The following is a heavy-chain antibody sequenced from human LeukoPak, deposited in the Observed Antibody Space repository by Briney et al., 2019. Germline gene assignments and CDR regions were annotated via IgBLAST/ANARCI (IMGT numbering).Heavy chain of an antibody. Sequence: GGSLRLSCAASGFAFSDYSMNWVRQAPGKGLEWVSYISSSNNTIHYADSVKGRFTISRDNAKNSLYLEMNSLRDEDTAVYYCARVHRGYSYGRLDYWGQGTLVTVSS. V-gene: IGHV3-48*02. CDR1: GFAFSDYS. CDR2: ISSSNNTI. D-gene: IGHD5-18*01. J-gene: IGHJ4*02. CDR3: ARVHRGYSYGRLDY.